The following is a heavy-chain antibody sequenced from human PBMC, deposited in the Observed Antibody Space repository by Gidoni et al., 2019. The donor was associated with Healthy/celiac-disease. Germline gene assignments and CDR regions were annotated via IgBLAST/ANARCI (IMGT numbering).Heavy chain of an antibody. Sequence: QVQLVESGGGVVQPGRSLGLSCAASGFTFSRYGMHGVRQAPGKGLEWVAVIAYDGSNKYYADSVKGRFTISRDNSKNTLYLQMNSLRAEDTAVYYCAKDRYCSSTSCTAFDYWGQGTLVTVSS. CDR2: IAYDGSNK. CDR3: AKDRYCSSTSCTAFDY. V-gene: IGHV3-30*18. J-gene: IGHJ4*02. D-gene: IGHD2-2*01. CDR1: GFTFSRYG.